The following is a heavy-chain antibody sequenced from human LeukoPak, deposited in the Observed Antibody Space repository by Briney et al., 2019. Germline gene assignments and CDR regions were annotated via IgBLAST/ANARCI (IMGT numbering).Heavy chain of an antibody. CDR2: MNPNSGNT. D-gene: IGHD2-15*01. CDR1: GYTFTSYD. CDR3: ARGPLLGYCSGGSCHSAFDI. Sequence: GASVKVSCKASGYTFTSYDINWVRQATGQGLEWMGWMNPNSGNTGYAQKFQGRVTMTRNTSISTAYMELSSLRSEDTAVYYCARGPLLGYCSGGSCHSAFDIWGQGTMVTVSS. V-gene: IGHV1-8*01. J-gene: IGHJ3*02.